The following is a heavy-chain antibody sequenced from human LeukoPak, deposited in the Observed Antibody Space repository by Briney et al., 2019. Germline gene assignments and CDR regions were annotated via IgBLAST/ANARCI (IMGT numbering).Heavy chain of an antibody. D-gene: IGHD3-10*01. J-gene: IGHJ6*03. CDR3: ARVGWPHYYYYMDV. V-gene: IGHV7-4-1*02. CDR2: INTNTGNP. Sequence: GASVKVSCKASGYTFTTYAINWVRQAPGQGLEWMGWINTNTGNPTYAQGFTGRFVFSLDTSVSTAYLQISSLKAEDTAVYYCARVGWPHYYYYMDVWGKGTTVTVSS. CDR1: GYTFTTYA.